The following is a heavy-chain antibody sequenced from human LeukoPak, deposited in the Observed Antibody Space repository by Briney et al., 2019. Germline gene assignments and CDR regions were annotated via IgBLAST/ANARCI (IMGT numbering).Heavy chain of an antibody. CDR2: IKSDGRT. D-gene: IGHD3-22*01. CDR3: ARAPSEIGGYYPEYFRH. V-gene: IGHV3-74*01. CDR1: GFTLSSYW. Sequence: PGGSLRLSCAASGFTLSSYWMHWVRHAPGKGRVWVSRIKSDGRTNYADSVKGRFTISRDNAKNTVSLQMNSLRAEDTGVYYCARAPSEIGGYYPEYFRHWGQGTLVIVSS. J-gene: IGHJ1*01.